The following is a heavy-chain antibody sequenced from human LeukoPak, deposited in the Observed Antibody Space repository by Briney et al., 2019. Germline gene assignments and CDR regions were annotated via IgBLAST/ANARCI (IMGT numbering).Heavy chain of an antibody. V-gene: IGHV3-74*01. D-gene: IGHD1-1*01. CDR3: ARGLHWNDFNWFDS. CDR1: GFTFTNFW. J-gene: IGHJ5*01. Sequence: PGGSLRLSCAASGFTFTNFWMNWVRQTPGKGLMWVSRIQTDGSTRYAESVKGRFTISRDNAKNTVYLQMNTLSAEDTAIYYCARGLHWNDFNWFDSWGQGTLVTVSS. CDR2: IQTDGST.